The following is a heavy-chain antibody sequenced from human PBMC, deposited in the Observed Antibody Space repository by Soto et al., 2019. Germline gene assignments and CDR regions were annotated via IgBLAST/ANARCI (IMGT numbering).Heavy chain of an antibody. Sequence: QVQLQESGPGLVKPSQTLSLTCTVSGGSIHDYYWVWIRQPPGKGLEWIGSIFYTGSTDYNPSLKSRVTLSLATSKNQFSLNLSSVTAADTAVYYCARVNRGAFDQWGQGALVTVSS. J-gene: IGHJ4*02. CDR2: IFYTGST. V-gene: IGHV4-59*01. CDR3: ARVNRGAFDQ. CDR1: GGSIHDYY.